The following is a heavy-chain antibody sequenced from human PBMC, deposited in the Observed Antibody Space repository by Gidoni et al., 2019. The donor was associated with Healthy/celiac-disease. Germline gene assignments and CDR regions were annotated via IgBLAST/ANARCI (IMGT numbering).Heavy chain of an antibody. J-gene: IGHJ4*02. V-gene: IGHV3-33*01. D-gene: IGHD3-10*01. Sequence: QVQLVESGGGVVQPGRSLRLSCAASGFTFSSYGMHWVRQAPGKGLEWVVVIWYDGSNKYYADSVKGRFTISRDNSKNTLYQQMNSLRAEDTAVYYCARGSSELLWFRESQGYYWGQGTLVTVSS. CDR3: ARGSSELLWFRESQGYY. CDR2: IWYDGSNK. CDR1: GFTFSSYG.